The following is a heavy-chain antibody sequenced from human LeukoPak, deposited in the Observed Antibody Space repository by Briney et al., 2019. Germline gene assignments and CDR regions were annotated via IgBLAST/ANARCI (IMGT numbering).Heavy chain of an antibody. J-gene: IGHJ3*02. D-gene: IGHD2-15*01. V-gene: IGHV1-18*01. CDR3: ARERYCSGGSCSSGALDT. CDR2: ISAHNGNT. Sequence: ASVKVSCKASGYTFTNYGISWVRQAPGQGLEWMGWISAHNGNTDYAQKFQGRVTMTTDTSTSTAYMELRSLRSGDRAVYYCARERYCSGGSCSSGALDTWGQGTMVTVSS. CDR1: GYTFTNYG.